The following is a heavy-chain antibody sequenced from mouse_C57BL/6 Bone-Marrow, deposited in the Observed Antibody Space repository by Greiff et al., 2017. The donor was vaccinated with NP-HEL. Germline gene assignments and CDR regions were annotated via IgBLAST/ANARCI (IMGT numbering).Heavy chain of an antibody. CDR1: GYTFTSYG. J-gene: IGHJ1*03. D-gene: IGHD2-10*01. CDR2: IYPRSGNT. V-gene: IGHV1-81*01. Sequence: QVQLQQSGAELARPGASVKLSCKASGYTFTSYGISWVKQRTGQGLEWIGEIYPRSGNTYYNEKFKGKATLTADKSSSTAYMELRSLTSEDSAVYFCASPLPLPSFDVWGTGTTVTVSS. CDR3: ASPLPLPSFDV.